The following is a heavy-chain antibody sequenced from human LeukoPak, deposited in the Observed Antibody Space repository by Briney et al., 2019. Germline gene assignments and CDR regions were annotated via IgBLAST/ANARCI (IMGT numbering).Heavy chain of an antibody. Sequence: SETLSLTCTVSGGSISSSSYYWSWIRQPPGKGLEWIGEINHSGSTNYNPSLKSRVTISVDTSKNQFSLKLSSVTAADTAVYYCAKCSGGSGSFFDYWGQGTLVTVSS. CDR1: GGSISSSSYY. J-gene: IGHJ4*02. CDR3: AKCSGGSGSFFDY. D-gene: IGHD2-15*01. V-gene: IGHV4-39*07. CDR2: INHSGST.